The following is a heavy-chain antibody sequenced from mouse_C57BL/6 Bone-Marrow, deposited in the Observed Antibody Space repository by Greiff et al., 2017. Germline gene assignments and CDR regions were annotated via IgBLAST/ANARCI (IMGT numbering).Heavy chain of an antibody. CDR1: GFTFSSYA. Sequence: VQLQQSGGGLVKPGGSLKLSCAASGFTFSSYAMSWVRQTPEKRLEWVATISDGGSYTYYPDNVKGRFTISRDNAKNNLYLQMSHLKSEDTAMYYCARDRYGSSFAYWGQGTLVTVSA. J-gene: IGHJ3*01. V-gene: IGHV5-4*01. CDR2: ISDGGSYT. D-gene: IGHD1-1*01. CDR3: ARDRYGSSFAY.